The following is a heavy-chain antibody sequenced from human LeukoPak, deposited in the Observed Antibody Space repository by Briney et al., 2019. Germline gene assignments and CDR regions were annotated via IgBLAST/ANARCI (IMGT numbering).Heavy chain of an antibody. CDR3: TRLLPSSHHFFDS. D-gene: IGHD6-6*01. CDR2: IYGGGST. CDR1: GFTVSNDY. J-gene: IGHJ4*02. Sequence: GGSLRLSCAVSGFTVSNDYMSWVRQAPGKRLEWVSVIYGGGSTYYADSVRGRFTISRDNSENTLYLQMDSLRAEDTAVYYCTRLLPSSHHFFDSWGQGTLVTVSS. V-gene: IGHV3-53*01.